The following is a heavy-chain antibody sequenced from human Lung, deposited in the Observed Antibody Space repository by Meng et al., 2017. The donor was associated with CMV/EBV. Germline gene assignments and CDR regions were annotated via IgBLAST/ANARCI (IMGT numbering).Heavy chain of an antibody. CDR1: RLTFSSYG. D-gene: IGHD3-3*01. V-gene: IGHV3-30*02. CDR2: IRYDGSNK. Sequence: GGSLRLSCAASRLTFSSYGMHWVRQAPGKGLEWVAFIRYDGSNKYYADSVKGRFTISRDNSKNTLYLQMNSLRAEDRAVYYCAKDGLEDVWGQGTTVTVSS. CDR3: AKDGLEDV. J-gene: IGHJ6*02.